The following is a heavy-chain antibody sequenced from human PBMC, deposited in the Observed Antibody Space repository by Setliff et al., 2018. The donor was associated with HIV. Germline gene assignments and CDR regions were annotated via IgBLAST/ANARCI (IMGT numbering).Heavy chain of an antibody. V-gene: IGHV1-69*06. CDR2: IVPIFGPG. D-gene: IGHD3-22*01. CDR1: GGPFATYA. Sequence: GASVKVSCKASGGPFATYAINWVRQAPGQGLEWMGRIVPIFGPGDYAQTFEGRITIMADRSTTTVHMELSGLTSDDTAMYYCARGDAIVIGSVYDMDVWGQGTPVTVSS. J-gene: IGHJ6*02. CDR3: ARGDAIVIGSVYDMDV.